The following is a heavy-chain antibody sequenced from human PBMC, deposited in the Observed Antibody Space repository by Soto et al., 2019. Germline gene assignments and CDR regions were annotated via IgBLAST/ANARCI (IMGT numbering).Heavy chain of an antibody. D-gene: IGHD5-18*01. Sequence: GGSLRLSCAASGFIFSSYAMSWVRQAPGKGLEWVSTIRGSDGSTYYADSVKGRFTISRDDSKNTLYLQMNSLRAEDTAVYYCAKYSDQSGDYYYGMDVWGQGTTVTVSS. J-gene: IGHJ6*02. CDR2: IRGSDGST. CDR1: GFIFSSYA. V-gene: IGHV3-23*01. CDR3: AKYSDQSGDYYYGMDV.